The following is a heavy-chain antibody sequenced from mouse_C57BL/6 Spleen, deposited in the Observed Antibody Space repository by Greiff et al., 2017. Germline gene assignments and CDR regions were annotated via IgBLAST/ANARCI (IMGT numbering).Heavy chain of an antibody. CDR2: IDPATGGT. J-gene: IGHJ2*01. Sequence: QVHVQQSGAELVRPGASVTLSCKASGYTFTDYEMHWVKQTPVHGLEWIGAIDPATGGTAYNQKFKGKAILTADKSSSTAYMELRSLTSEDSAVYYCTRVYGRSHFDYWGQGTTRTVSA. D-gene: IGHD1-1*01. CDR3: TRVYGRSHFDY. V-gene: IGHV1-15*01. CDR1: GYTFTDYE.